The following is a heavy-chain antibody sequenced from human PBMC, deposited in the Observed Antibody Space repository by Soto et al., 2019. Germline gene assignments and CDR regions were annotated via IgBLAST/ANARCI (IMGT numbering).Heavy chain of an antibody. D-gene: IGHD3-16*02. J-gene: IGHJ3*02. Sequence: ASVKVSCKASGYTFTSYAMHWVRQAPGQRLEWMGWINAGNGNTKYSQKFQGRVTITRDTSASTAYMELSSLRSEDTAVYYCARGGSIMITFGGVIVQRELDAFDIWGQGTMVTVSS. V-gene: IGHV1-3*01. CDR2: INAGNGNT. CDR3: ARGGSIMITFGGVIVQRELDAFDI. CDR1: GYTFTSYA.